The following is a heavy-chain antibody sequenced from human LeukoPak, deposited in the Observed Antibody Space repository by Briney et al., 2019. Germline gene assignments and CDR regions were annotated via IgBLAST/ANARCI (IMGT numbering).Heavy chain of an antibody. CDR2: ISAHNGDT. D-gene: IGHD5-12*01. CDR3: ASSGGIVAMVGGYYYGMDV. Sequence: ASVKVSCKASGYTFPTHGITWVRQAPGQGLEWMGWISAHNGDTNYAQNLQGRVTMTTDTSTRTAYMELRSLTSDDTAVYYCASSGGIVAMVGGYYYGMDVWGQGTTVTVSS. J-gene: IGHJ6*02. V-gene: IGHV1-18*01. CDR1: GYTFPTHG.